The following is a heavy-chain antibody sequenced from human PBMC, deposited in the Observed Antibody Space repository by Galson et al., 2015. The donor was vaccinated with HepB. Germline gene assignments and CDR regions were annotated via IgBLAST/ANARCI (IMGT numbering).Heavy chain of an antibody. CDR3: ARDNMVAGAVDI. CDR2: ISSSSSSTI. CDR1: GFTFSYYN. Sequence: SLRLSCAASGFTFSYYNMDWVRQAPGKGLEWVSYISSSSSSTIYYAESVKGRFTISRDNANNSLYLQMNSLRDEDTAVYYCARDNMVAGAVDIWGQGTMVTVSS. D-gene: IGHD5-12*01. J-gene: IGHJ3*02. V-gene: IGHV3-48*02.